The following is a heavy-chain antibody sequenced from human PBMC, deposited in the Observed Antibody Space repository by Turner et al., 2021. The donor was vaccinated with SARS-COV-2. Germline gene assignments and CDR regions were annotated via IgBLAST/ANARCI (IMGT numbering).Heavy chain of an antibody. D-gene: IGHD6-13*01. CDR2: IWYDGSNK. J-gene: IGHJ4*02. Sequence: QVQLVESGGGVVQPGRSLSLSCAASGFTFSSYGMHWVRQAPGKGLEWVAIIWYDGSNKYYADSVKGRFTISRDNSKNTLYLQMNSLRAEDTAVYYCAREHPPSSWQTYYFDFWGQGTLVTVSS. V-gene: IGHV3-33*01. CDR3: AREHPPSSWQTYYFDF. CDR1: GFTFSSYG.